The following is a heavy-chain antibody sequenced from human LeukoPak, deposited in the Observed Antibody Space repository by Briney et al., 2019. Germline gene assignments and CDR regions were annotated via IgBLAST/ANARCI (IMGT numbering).Heavy chain of an antibody. V-gene: IGHV3-49*04. J-gene: IGHJ4*02. CDR1: GFTFGDST. D-gene: IGHD5-18*01. CDR3: TRVGLRVY. CDR2: IRSKAYGGTT. Sequence: PGGSLRLSCTVSGFTFGDSTMSWVRLAPGKGLEWVGFIRSKAYGGTTEYAASVKARFTISRDDFKSIAFLQMNSLKTEDTAVYYCTRVGLRVYWGQGTLVTVSS.